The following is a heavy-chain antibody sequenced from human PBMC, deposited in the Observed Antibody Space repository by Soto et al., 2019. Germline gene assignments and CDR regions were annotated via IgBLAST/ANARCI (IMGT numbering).Heavy chain of an antibody. D-gene: IGHD5-12*01. V-gene: IGHV1-2*02. CDR3: ARNGAITLPGGYYFDY. CDR2: ITPNSGAS. J-gene: IGHJ4*02. CDR1: GYTFTGYF. Sequence: PSVKVSCRSHGYTFTGYFIHWVRRSPGQGLEWMGWITPNSGASNYAQRFKGRVTMTRDTSISTAFMELNRLTYDDMAVYFCARNGAITLPGGYYFDYWDTGTLVTVSS.